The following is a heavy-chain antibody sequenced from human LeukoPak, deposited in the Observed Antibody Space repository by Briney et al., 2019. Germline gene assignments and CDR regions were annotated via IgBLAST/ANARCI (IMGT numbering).Heavy chain of an antibody. J-gene: IGHJ6*02. CDR1: GFTFRRYN. Sequence: KPGGSLRLSCAASGFTFRRYNMNWVRQAPGKGLEWVSSISSTGTYIYYRDSLKGRFTISRDNAKNSLYLQMNSLRAEDTAVYYCAREYYYDSSGYLKPYYYYGMDVWGQGTTVTVSS. D-gene: IGHD3-22*01. V-gene: IGHV3-21*01. CDR2: ISSTGTYI. CDR3: AREYYYDSSGYLKPYYYYGMDV.